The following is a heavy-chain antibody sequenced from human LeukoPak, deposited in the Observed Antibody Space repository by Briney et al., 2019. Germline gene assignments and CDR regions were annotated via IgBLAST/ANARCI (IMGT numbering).Heavy chain of an antibody. J-gene: IGHJ4*02. CDR1: GGSISSSAYY. CDR3: VRHTAMGSPLHY. CDR2: IYYSGIT. D-gene: IGHD5-18*01. Sequence: SETLSLTCTVSGGSISSSAYYWGWIRQPPGKGLEWLGSIYYSGITYDNPALKTRVIMSVDTSKNQFSLKLSSVTAADTAVYYCVRHTAMGSPLHYWGQGTLVTVSS. V-gene: IGHV4-39*01.